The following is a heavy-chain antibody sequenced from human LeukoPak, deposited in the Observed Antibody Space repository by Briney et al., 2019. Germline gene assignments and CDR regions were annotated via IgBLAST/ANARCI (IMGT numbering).Heavy chain of an antibody. CDR2: INPDGSER. J-gene: IGHJ6*02. CDR3: TRDLAAVPGPRMDV. V-gene: IGHV3-7*03. Sequence: GGSLRLSCAASGFSFSSYYMSWVRQAPGKGLEWVALINPDGSERYYVDSVKGRFTISRDNARNSLYLQMDSLRDDGTAMYFCTRDLAAVPGPRMDVWGQGTTVTVSS. D-gene: IGHD6-19*01. CDR1: GFSFSSYY.